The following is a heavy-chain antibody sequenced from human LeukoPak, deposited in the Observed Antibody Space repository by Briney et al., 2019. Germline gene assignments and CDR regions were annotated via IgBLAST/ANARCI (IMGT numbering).Heavy chain of an antibody. CDR3: ARGSSGKSGSYYYFDY. Sequence: ASVKVSCKASGYTFTSYGISWVRQAPGQGLEWMGWISAYNGNTSYAQKFQGRVTMTRDMSTSTVYMELSSLTSEDTAVYYCARGSSGKSGSYYYFDYWGQGILVTVSS. D-gene: IGHD1-26*01. CDR2: ISAYNGNT. CDR1: GYTFTSYG. V-gene: IGHV1-18*01. J-gene: IGHJ4*02.